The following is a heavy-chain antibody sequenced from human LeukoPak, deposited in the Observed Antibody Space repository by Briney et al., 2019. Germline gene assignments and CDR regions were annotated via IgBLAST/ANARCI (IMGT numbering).Heavy chain of an antibody. Sequence: SQTLSLTCAISGDSVSSNTAAWNWIRQSPSRGLEWLGRTYYRSKWYNNYAVSVKSRITINPDTSKNQFSPQLNSVTPEDTAVYYCARDLGSDGGTFIASLAYWGQGTLVTVSS. CDR1: GDSVSSNTAA. D-gene: IGHD4-23*01. CDR3: ARDLGSDGGTFIASLAY. CDR2: TYYRSKWYN. J-gene: IGHJ4*02. V-gene: IGHV6-1*01.